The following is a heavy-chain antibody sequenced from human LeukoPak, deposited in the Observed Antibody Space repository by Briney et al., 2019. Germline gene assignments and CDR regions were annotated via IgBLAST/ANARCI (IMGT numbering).Heavy chain of an antibody. J-gene: IGHJ3*02. D-gene: IGHD5-18*01. CDR3: AKRPADAAMAKGAFDI. Sequence: GGSLRLSCAASGFTFSSHAMSWARQAPGKGLEWVSGITGSGGSTYYADSVKGRFTISRDNSKNTLYLQMNSLRAEDTAVYYCAKRPADAAMAKGAFDIWGQGTMVTVSS. CDR1: GFTFSSHA. CDR2: ITGSGGST. V-gene: IGHV3-23*01.